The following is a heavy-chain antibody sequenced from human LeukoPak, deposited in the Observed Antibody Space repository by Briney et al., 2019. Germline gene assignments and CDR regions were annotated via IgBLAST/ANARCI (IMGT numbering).Heavy chain of an antibody. J-gene: IGHJ4*02. CDR2: MNPNSGDT. D-gene: IGHD1/OR15-1a*01. Sequence: ASVKVSCKASGYIFTGYYMHWVRQAPGQGLEWMGWMNPNSGDTNYAQKFQGRVTMTSDTSTSTVQMDLGTLRSDDTAVYYCARENIEQWPAFDYWGQGTPVIVSS. CDR3: ARENIEQWPAFDY. CDR1: GYIFTGYY. V-gene: IGHV1-2*02.